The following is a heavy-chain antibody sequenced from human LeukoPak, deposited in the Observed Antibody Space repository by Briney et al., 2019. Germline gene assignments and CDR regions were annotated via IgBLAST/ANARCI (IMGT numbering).Heavy chain of an antibody. Sequence: ETLSLTCAVSGGSISSGGYSWSWVRQAPGKGLEWVSAISGSGGSTYYADSVKGRFTISRDNSKNTLYLQMNSLRAEDTAVYYCATHPSYDFWSGYLDVWGQGTTVTVSS. J-gene: IGHJ6*02. D-gene: IGHD3-3*01. CDR3: ATHPSYDFWSGYLDV. CDR1: GGSISSGGYS. V-gene: IGHV3-23*01. CDR2: ISGSGGST.